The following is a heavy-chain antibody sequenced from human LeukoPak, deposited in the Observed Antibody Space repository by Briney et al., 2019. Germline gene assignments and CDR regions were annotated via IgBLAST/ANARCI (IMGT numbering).Heavy chain of an antibody. CDR1: GGSISSYY. V-gene: IGHV4-4*07. Sequence: SETLSLTCTVSGGSISSYYWSWIRQPAGKGLEWIGRIYTSGSTNYNPSLKSRVPMSVDTSKNQFSLKLSSVTAADTAVYYCALLYDYVWGSYLDYWGQGTLVTVSS. CDR3: ALLYDYVWGSYLDY. D-gene: IGHD3-16*02. CDR2: IYTSGST. J-gene: IGHJ4*02.